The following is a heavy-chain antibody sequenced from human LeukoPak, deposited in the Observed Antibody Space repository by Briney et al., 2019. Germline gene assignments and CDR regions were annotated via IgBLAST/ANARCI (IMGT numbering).Heavy chain of an antibody. Sequence: GASVKVSCKASGYTFIGYYIHWVRQAPGQGLEWMGWINPNSGGTNYAQRFQGRVTMTRDTSISTAYMELSGLRSDDTAMYYCARDATPFDYWGQGTLVTVSS. CDR3: ARDATPFDY. CDR2: INPNSGGT. J-gene: IGHJ4*02. CDR1: GYTFIGYY. V-gene: IGHV1-2*02.